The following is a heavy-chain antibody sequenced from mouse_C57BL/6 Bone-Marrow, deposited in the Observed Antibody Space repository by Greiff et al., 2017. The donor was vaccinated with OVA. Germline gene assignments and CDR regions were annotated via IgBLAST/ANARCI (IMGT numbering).Heavy chain of an antibody. J-gene: IGHJ2*01. D-gene: IGHD1-1*01. CDR2: INPYNGGT. CDR1: GYTFTDYY. V-gene: IGHV1-19*01. CDR3: ARYFGSGSSYGY. Sequence: VQLKESGPVLVKPGASVKMSCKASGYTFTDYYMNWVKQSHGKSLEWIGVINPYNGGTSYNQKFKGKATLTVDKSSSTAYMELNSLTSEDSAVYYCARYFGSGSSYGYWGQGTTLTVSS.